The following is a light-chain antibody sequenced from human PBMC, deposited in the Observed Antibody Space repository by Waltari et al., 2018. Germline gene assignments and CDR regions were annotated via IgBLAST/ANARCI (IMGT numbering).Light chain of an antibody. Sequence: YVVTQPTSVSVAPGQTARITCGGNDIRSQSVHWYQQKPGQAPLLIVYEDTDRPSGIPERFSGSNSGNAATLTISSVEAGDEADYYCQVWDINNDQVVFGGGTKVTVL. V-gene: IGLV3-21*02. J-gene: IGLJ2*01. CDR1: DIRSQS. CDR2: EDT. CDR3: QVWDINNDQVV.